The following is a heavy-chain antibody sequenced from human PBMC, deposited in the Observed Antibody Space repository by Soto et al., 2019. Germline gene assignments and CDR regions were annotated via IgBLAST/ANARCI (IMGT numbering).Heavy chain of an antibody. CDR2: VNPDGTIT. Sequence: GGSLSLSCPASGAPSSHYRMPWVRHAPGKGLVWVSRVNPDGTITTYADSVKGRFTISRDNAKNTLYLQMNSLGVEDTALYYCSYDTFGDKDFWGQGTPVTVSS. CDR1: GAPSSHYR. J-gene: IGHJ4*02. V-gene: IGHV3-74*01. D-gene: IGHD3-9*01. CDR3: SYDTFGDKDF.